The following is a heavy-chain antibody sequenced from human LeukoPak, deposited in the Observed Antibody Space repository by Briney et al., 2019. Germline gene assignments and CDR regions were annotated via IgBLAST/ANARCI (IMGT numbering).Heavy chain of an antibody. CDR3: ARDLSGRFDY. V-gene: IGHV4-59*01. CDR1: GGSISTYY. CDR2: IYYSGST. Sequence: SETLSLTCAVSGGSISTYYWSWIRQPPGKGLEWIGYIYYSGSTNYNPSLKSRVTILVDTSKNQFSLKLSSVTAADTAVYYCARDLSGRFDYWGQGTLVTVSS. D-gene: IGHD3-3*01. J-gene: IGHJ4*02.